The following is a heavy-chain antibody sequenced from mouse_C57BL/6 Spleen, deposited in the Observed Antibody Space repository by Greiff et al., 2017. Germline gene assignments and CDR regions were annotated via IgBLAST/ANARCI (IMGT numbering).Heavy chain of an antibody. CDR1: GYSITSGYY. D-gene: IGHD4-1*01. Sequence: EVQLVESGPGLVKPSQSLSLTCSVTGYSITSGYYWNWIRQFPGNKLEWMGYISYDGSNNYNPSLKNRISITRDTSKNQFFLKLNSVTTEDTATYYCARDSGTGWYFDVWGTGTTVTVSS. CDR3: ARDSGTGWYFDV. CDR2: ISYDGSN. J-gene: IGHJ1*03. V-gene: IGHV3-6*01.